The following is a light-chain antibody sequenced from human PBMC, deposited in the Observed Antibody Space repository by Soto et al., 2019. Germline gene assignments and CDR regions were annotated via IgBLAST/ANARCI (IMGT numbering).Light chain of an antibody. Sequence: EIVLTQSPATLSLSPGERATLSCGASQSVSSYLAWYQQKPGQAPRLLIYDASNRATGIPARFSGSGSGTDFTLTISSLEPEDFAVYYCQQRSNWPSTFGQGHDWRLN. CDR3: QQRSNWPST. CDR2: DAS. J-gene: IGKJ5*01. V-gene: IGKV3-11*01. CDR1: QSVSSY.